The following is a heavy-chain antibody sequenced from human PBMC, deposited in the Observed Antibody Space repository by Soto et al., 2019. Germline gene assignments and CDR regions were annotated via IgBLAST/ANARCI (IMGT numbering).Heavy chain of an antibody. CDR2: INGGGGST. V-gene: IGHV3-23*01. Sequence: EVQLLQSGGGLVQPGGSLRLSCAASGFTFRSYAMSWVRQPPGTGLVWVAAINGGGGSTYYADAVKGRFTISRDSSKDLLSLPMNSRRADDTAVHSCANGYCDTFRRTGFDPWGEGTLVNAAS. D-gene: IGHD2-21*01. J-gene: IGHJ5*02. CDR1: GFTFRSYA. CDR3: ANGYCDTFRRTGFDP.